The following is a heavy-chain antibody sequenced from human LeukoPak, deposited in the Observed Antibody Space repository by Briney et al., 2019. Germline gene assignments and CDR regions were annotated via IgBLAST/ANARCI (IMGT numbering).Heavy chain of an antibody. Sequence: GGSLRLSCTTSGITFSNSWMSWVRQAPGKGLEWVATIRPDGGEGYYADSVRGRFTISRDNSKNSFYLQMSSLRAEDTGVFYCARDVAYSALDYWGQGTLVTVSS. CDR3: ARDVAYSALDY. CDR2: IRPDGGEG. V-gene: IGHV3-7*01. CDR1: GITFSNSW. D-gene: IGHD2-21*01. J-gene: IGHJ4*02.